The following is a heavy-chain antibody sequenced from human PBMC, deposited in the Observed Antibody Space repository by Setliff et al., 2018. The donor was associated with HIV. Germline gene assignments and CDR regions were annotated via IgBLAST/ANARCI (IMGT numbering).Heavy chain of an antibody. D-gene: IGHD1-7*01. V-gene: IGHV3-53*01. Sequence: GGSLRLSCAISGFSVGDNYMSWVRQAPGKGLEWVSVIYAGGSTYYADSVKGRFTISRDNSKNMLYLQMDSLRAEDTAVYYCARGRNRNYVVYGMDVWGQGTTVTVSS. J-gene: IGHJ6*02. CDR2: IYAGGST. CDR1: GFSVGDNY. CDR3: ARGRNRNYVVYGMDV.